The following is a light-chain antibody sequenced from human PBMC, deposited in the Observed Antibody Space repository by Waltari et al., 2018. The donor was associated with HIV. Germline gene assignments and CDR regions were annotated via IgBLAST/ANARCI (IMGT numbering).Light chain of an antibody. J-gene: IGLJ2*01. Sequence: QSALTPPAPVSGSPGQSITISSTGPRPDTGNFHLVSWYQLHPGKAPKLIIYEDNKRPSGVSNRFSGSKSADTASLTISGLQAEDEADYYCCAYAGGLEFGGGTKLTVL. V-gene: IGLV2-23*01. CDR1: RPDTGNFHL. CDR2: EDN. CDR3: CAYAGGLE.